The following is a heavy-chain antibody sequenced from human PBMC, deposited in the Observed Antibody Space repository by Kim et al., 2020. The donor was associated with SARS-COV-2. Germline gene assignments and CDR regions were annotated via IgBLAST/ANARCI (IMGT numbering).Heavy chain of an antibody. V-gene: IGHV4-59*01. D-gene: IGHD2-2*01. CDR2: IYYSGST. Sequence: SETLSLTCTVSGGSISSYYWSWIRQPPGKGLEWIGYIYYSGSTNYNPSLKSRVTISVDTSKNQFSLKLSSVTAADTAVYYCARDVVVNRRGFYYGMDVWGQGTTVTVSS. CDR3: ARDVVVNRRGFYYGMDV. J-gene: IGHJ6*02. CDR1: GGSISSYY.